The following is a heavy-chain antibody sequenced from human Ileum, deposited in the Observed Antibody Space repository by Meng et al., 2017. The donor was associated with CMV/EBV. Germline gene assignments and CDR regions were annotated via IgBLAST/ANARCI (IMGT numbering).Heavy chain of an antibody. J-gene: IGHJ4*01. CDR2: ITANGGTT. CDR3: AKGDYVFDN. D-gene: IGHD4-17*01. Sequence: LRLSCPGSTFTFSNYPMAWVRQAPGKGLEWVSSITANGGTTFYADSLKGRFTISRDNSRSTLFQQMNSLRADDTAVYYCAKGDYVFDNWGHGTLVTVSS. CDR1: TFTFSNYP. V-gene: IGHV3-23*01.